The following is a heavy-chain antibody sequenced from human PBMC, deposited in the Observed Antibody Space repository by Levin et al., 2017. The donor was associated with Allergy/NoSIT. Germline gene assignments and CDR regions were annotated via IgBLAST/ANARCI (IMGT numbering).Heavy chain of an antibody. D-gene: IGHD1-7*01. CDR1: GFTFSSYG. V-gene: IGHV3-33*01. CDR3: ASGDGYNWNYGSIDY. Sequence: GGSLRLSCAASGFTFSSYGMHWVRQAPGKGLEWVAVIWYDGSDKYYADSVKGRFTISRDNSKNTLYLQMNSLRAEDTAVYYCASGDGYNWNYGSIDYWGQGTLVTVSS. J-gene: IGHJ4*02. CDR2: IWYDGSDK.